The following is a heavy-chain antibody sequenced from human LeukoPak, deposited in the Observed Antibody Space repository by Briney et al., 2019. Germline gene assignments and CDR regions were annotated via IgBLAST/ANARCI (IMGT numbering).Heavy chain of an antibody. CDR3: EMATMVADY. D-gene: IGHD5-24*01. V-gene: IGHV4-39*07. CDR1: GGSITSSSYY. Sequence: SETLSLTCTVSGGSITSSSYYWGWIRQPPGKGLQWIGSFYYSGSTYYNPSLKSRVTISVDTSKNQFSLKLSSVTAADTAVYYCEMATMVADYWGQGTLVTVSS. CDR2: FYYSGST. J-gene: IGHJ4*02.